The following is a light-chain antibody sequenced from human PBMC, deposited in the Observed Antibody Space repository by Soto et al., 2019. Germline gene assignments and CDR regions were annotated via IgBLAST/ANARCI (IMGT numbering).Light chain of an antibody. J-gene: IGKJ4*01. V-gene: IGKV3-20*01. CDR3: QQYGSSPLT. Sequence: EIVMTQSPATLSVSPGGRATLSCRASQSISDTLAWYQQKPGQAPRLPIYGASSRATGIPDRFSGSGSGTDFTLTISRLEPEDFAVFYCQQYGSSPLTFGGGTKVDIK. CDR1: QSISDT. CDR2: GAS.